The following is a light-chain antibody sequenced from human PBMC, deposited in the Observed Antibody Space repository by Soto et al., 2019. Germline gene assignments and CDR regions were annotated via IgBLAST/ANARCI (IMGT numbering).Light chain of an antibody. CDR2: AAS. Sequence: DIQMTQSPSSLSASVGDRVTITCRASQDISNYLAWYQQKPGKVTKLLIYAASTLQSGVPSRFSGSGSGTDFPLTISSLQPEDAATYFCQKCNSPPPFTFGPGTKVDIK. CDR1: QDISNY. J-gene: IGKJ3*01. CDR3: QKCNSPPPFT. V-gene: IGKV1-27*01.